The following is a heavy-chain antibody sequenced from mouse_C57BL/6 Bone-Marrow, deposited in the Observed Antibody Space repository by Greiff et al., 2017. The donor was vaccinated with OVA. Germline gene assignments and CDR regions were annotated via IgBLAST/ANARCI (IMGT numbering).Heavy chain of an antibody. J-gene: IGHJ1*03. D-gene: IGHD1-1*01. CDR1: GFNIKDDY. CDR2: IDPENGDT. CDR3: TTRYYGSSHWYFDV. Sequence: EVKLVESGAELVRPGASVKLSCTASGFNIKDDYMHWVKQRPEQGLEWIGWIDPENGDTEYASKFQGKATITADTSSNTAYLQLSSLTSEDTAVYYCTTRYYGSSHWYFDVWGTGTTVTVSS. V-gene: IGHV14-4*01.